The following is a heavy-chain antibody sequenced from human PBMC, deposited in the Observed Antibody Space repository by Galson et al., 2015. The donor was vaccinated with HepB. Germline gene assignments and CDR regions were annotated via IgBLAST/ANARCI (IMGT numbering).Heavy chain of an antibody. V-gene: IGHV3-30-3*01. CDR1: QFTFSSHS. Sequence: SLRLSCAASQFTFSSHSMHWVRQAPGKGLEWLAVISYDGGTKYYADSVKGRCTVPRDNSKDTLYLQISSLRPEDTAIYYCARDKGGSSGWYLYFQHWGQGTLVTVSS. CDR3: ARDKGGSSGWYLYFQH. J-gene: IGHJ1*01. CDR2: ISYDGGTK. D-gene: IGHD6-19*01.